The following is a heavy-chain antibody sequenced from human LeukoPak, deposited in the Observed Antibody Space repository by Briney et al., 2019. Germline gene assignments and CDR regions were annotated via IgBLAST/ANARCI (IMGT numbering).Heavy chain of an antibody. Sequence: PSETLSLTCTVSGGSISSGGYYWSWIRQHPGKGLEWIGYIYYSGSTYYNPSLKSRVTISVDTSKNQFSLKLSSVTAADTAVYYCARGSRGSSGYVDYWGQGTLVTVSS. CDR3: ARGSRGSSGYVDY. J-gene: IGHJ4*02. CDR2: IYYSGST. V-gene: IGHV4-31*03. D-gene: IGHD3-22*01. CDR1: GGSISSGGYY.